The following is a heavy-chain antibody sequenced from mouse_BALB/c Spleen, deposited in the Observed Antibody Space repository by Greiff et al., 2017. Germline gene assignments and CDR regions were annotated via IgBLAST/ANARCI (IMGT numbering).Heavy chain of an antibody. CDR1: GYTFTSYW. D-gene: IGHD1-1*01. CDR2: IYPGDGDT. CDR3: ARSYGSSFDD. V-gene: IGHV1-87*01. J-gene: IGHJ2*01. Sequence: VQLQQSGAELARPGASVKLSCKASGYTFTSYWMQWVKQRPGQGLEWIGAIYPGDGDTRYTQKFKGKATLTADKSSSTAYMQLSSLASEDSAVYYCARSYGSSFDDWGQGTTLTVSS.